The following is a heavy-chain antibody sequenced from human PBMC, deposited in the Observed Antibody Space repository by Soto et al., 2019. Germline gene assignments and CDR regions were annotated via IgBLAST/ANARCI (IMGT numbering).Heavy chain of an antibody. Sequence: GESLKISCKGSGYSFTSYWISWVRQMPGKGLEWMGRIDPSDSYTNYSPSFQGQVTISADKSINTAYLQWSSLKASDSAMYYCARPFDTSGWYDHWGQGTLVTVSS. CDR2: IDPSDSYT. V-gene: IGHV5-10-1*01. J-gene: IGHJ5*02. CDR1: GYSFTSYW. CDR3: ARPFDTSGWYDH. D-gene: IGHD6-19*01.